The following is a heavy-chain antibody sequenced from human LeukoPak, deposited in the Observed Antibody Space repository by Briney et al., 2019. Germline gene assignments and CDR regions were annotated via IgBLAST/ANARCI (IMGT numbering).Heavy chain of an antibody. CDR1: GITLNTYS. J-gene: IGHJ4*02. D-gene: IGHD6-13*01. CDR2: ISYDGSNK. Sequence: GRSLRLSCAASGITLNTYSIQSVRQAPGKGLEWVAAISYDGSNKYYADSVKGRFTVSRDNSKKTLYLQLNSLRAEDTAVYYCSRQIAAAGTYLTPHYWGQGTLVTVSS. V-gene: IGHV3-30*04. CDR3: SRQIAAAGTYLTPHY.